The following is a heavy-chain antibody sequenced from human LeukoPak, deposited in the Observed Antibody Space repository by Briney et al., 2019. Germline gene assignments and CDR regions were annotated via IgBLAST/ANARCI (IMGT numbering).Heavy chain of an antibody. CDR2: IYYSGST. Sequence: SETLSLTCTVSGGSISSYYWSWIRQPPGKGLEWIGYIYYSGSTNYNPSLKSRVTISVDTSKNQFSLKLSSVTAADTAVYYCARATYSSSGYYAYWGQGTLVTVSS. CDR3: ARATYSSSGYYAY. V-gene: IGHV4-59*08. D-gene: IGHD3-22*01. CDR1: GGSISSYY. J-gene: IGHJ4*02.